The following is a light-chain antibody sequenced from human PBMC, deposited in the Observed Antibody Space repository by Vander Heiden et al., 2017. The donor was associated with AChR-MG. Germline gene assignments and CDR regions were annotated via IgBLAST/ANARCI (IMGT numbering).Light chain of an antibody. Sequence: DLQMTPSPSTLSASVGDRVTITFRASPRGGVSLAWYLQKPGKAPKLLISWASALEPGVPSRFSGSGSGTDFTLTINSLQAEDFAMYYCQQYYTFSWMFGQGTKVE. CDR1: PRGGVS. CDR2: WAS. CDR3: QQYYTFSWM. V-gene: IGKV1-5*03. J-gene: IGKJ1*01.